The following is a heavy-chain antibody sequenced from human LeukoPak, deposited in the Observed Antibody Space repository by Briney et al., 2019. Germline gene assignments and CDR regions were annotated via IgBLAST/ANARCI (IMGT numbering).Heavy chain of an antibody. D-gene: IGHD4-17*01. CDR1: GYSFTSYW. V-gene: IGHV5-10-1*01. Sequence: GESLKVSCKGSGYSFTSYWINWVRQMPGKGLEWMGRIDPSDSYTNYSPSFQGHVSISADKSISTAYLQWSSLKASDTAMYYCARRPYDYGDSRRGFDYWGEGTLVTVSS. J-gene: IGHJ4*02. CDR2: IDPSDSYT. CDR3: ARRPYDYGDSRRGFDY.